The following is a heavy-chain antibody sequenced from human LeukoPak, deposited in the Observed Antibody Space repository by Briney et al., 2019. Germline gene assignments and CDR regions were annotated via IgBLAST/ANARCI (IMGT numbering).Heavy chain of an antibody. J-gene: IGHJ4*02. CDR3: ARDGGGGLDY. CDR2: ISISSNYI. CDR1: GSTFSNYN. V-gene: IGHV3-21*01. D-gene: IGHD2-15*01. Sequence: GGSLRLSCAASGSTFSNYNMNWVRQAPGKGLDWVSCISISSNYIYYPDSVKGRFTISRDNAKNSLYLQMNSLRAEDTAVYYCARDGGGGLDYWGQGTLVTVSS.